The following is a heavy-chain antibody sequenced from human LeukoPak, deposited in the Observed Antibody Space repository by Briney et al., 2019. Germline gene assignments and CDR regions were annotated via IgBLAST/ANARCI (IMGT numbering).Heavy chain of an antibody. J-gene: IGHJ4*02. V-gene: IGHV3-23*01. CDR2: LCGSGGST. Sequence: GGSLRHSCAASGFTLSSYALSSVRQALGKRLERVSHLCGSGGSTYYADSVKGRFTISRDNSKNTLYLQMNSLRAEDTAVYYCAKESGHGDYLSATDYWGQGTLVTVSS. D-gene: IGHD4-17*01. CDR1: GFTLSSYA. CDR3: AKESGHGDYLSATDY.